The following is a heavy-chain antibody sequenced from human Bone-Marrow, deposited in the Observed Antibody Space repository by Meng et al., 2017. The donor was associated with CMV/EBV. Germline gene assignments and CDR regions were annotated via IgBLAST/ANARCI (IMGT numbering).Heavy chain of an antibody. CDR2: ISSSGSTI. V-gene: IGHV3-11*01. D-gene: IGHD2-2*01. Sequence: GGSLRLSCAASGFTFSDYYMSWIRQAPGKGLEWVSYISSSGSTIYYADSVKGRFTISRDNAKNSLYLQMNSLRAEDTAVYYCARLGYCSSTSCPLEGYYYYGMDVWGQRTTVTVSS. CDR1: GFTFSDYY. J-gene: IGHJ6*02. CDR3: ARLGYCSSTSCPLEGYYYYGMDV.